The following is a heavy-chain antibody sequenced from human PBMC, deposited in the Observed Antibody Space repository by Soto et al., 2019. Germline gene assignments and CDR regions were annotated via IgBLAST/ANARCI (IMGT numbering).Heavy chain of an antibody. CDR2: IIPIFGTA. D-gene: IGHD2-15*01. Sequence: SVKVSCKASGGTFSSYAISWVRQAPGQGLEWMGGIIPIFGTANYAQKLQGRVTMTTDTSTSTAYMELRSLRSDDTAVYYCARDTAVVVVAATNYYYYYGMDVWGQGTTVTVSS. V-gene: IGHV1-69*05. J-gene: IGHJ6*02. CDR1: GGTFSSYA. CDR3: ARDTAVVVVAATNYYYYYGMDV.